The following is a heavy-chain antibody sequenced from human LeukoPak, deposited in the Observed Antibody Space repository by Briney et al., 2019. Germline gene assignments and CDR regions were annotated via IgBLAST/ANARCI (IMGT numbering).Heavy chain of an antibody. Sequence: KPSETLSLTFTVSGGSISSYYWSWIRQPPGKGLEWIGYIYYRGSTNYNPSLESRVTISVDTSKNQFSLKLSSVTAADTAVYYCARHVSSSSTSFDYWGQGTLVTVSS. CDR1: GGSISSYY. CDR3: ARHVSSSSTSFDY. J-gene: IGHJ4*02. V-gene: IGHV4-59*08. CDR2: IYYRGST. D-gene: IGHD6-13*01.